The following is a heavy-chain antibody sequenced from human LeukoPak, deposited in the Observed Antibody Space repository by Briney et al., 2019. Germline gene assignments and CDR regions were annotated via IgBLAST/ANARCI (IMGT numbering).Heavy chain of an antibody. Sequence: SETLSLTCTVSGGSILTSSYYWGWIRQPPGKGLEWIGSIYYIGSTSYNPSLKSRVTISVDTSKNQFSLRLRSVTAADTAVYYCARGGAEDGYNRIYYCYYYMDVWGKGTTVTVSS. V-gene: IGHV4-39*07. D-gene: IGHD5-24*01. CDR1: GGSILTSSYY. CDR3: ARGGAEDGYNRIYYCYYYMDV. CDR2: IYYIGST. J-gene: IGHJ6*03.